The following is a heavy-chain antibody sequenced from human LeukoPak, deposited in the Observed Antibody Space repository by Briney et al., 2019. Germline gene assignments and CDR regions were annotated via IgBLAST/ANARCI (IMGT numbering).Heavy chain of an antibody. CDR3: ARDYGHNEFVE. Sequence: SETLSLTCTVSGGSISSYYWSWIRQPPGKGLEWMGYIHSSGSTNYNPSLMSRITISVDTSKNQFSLKLTSVTAADTAVYYCARDYGHNEFVEWGQGTLVTVSS. J-gene: IGHJ4*02. V-gene: IGHV4-59*01. D-gene: IGHD4-17*01. CDR2: IHSSGST. CDR1: GGSISSYY.